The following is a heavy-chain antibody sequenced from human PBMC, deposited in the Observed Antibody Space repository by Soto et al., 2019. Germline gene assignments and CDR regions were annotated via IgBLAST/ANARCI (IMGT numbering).Heavy chain of an antibody. Sequence: PGGSLRLSCAVSGFRFRDYWMSWVRQALGKGLEWVANIKQDESDKYYVDSVKGRFTISRDNAKNALYLQMNSLRVEDTAVYYCAAYCYTMTCTHFHGYSWGQGTQVTVSS. J-gene: IGHJ5*02. CDR2: IKQDESDK. CDR1: GFRFRDYW. V-gene: IGHV3-7*03. D-gene: IGHD3-16*02. CDR3: AAYCYTMTCTHFHGYS.